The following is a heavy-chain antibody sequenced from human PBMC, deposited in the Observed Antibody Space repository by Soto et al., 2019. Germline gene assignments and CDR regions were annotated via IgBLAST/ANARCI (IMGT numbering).Heavy chain of an antibody. J-gene: IGHJ4*02. CDR3: ARGPSGFEDY. D-gene: IGHD6-19*01. CDR1: GFTFSSYW. CDR2: INSDGSST. V-gene: IGHV3-74*01. Sequence: GGSLRLSCAASGFTFSSYWMHWVRQAPGKGLVWVSRINSDGSSTTYADSVKGRFTISRDNAKHTLYLQMDSLRAEDTAVYYCARGPSGFEDYWGQGTLVTVSS.